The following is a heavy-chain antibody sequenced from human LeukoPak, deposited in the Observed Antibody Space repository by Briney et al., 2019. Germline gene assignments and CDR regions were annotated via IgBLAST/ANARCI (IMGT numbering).Heavy chain of an antibody. D-gene: IGHD6-6*01. Sequence: ASVKVSCKASGGTFSSYAISWVRQAPGQGLEWMGGIIPIFGTANYAQKFQGRVTITTDESTSTAYMELSSLRSGDTAEYYCARTSSHAFDIWGQGTMVTVSS. J-gene: IGHJ3*02. V-gene: IGHV1-69*05. CDR3: ARTSSHAFDI. CDR2: IIPIFGTA. CDR1: GGTFSSYA.